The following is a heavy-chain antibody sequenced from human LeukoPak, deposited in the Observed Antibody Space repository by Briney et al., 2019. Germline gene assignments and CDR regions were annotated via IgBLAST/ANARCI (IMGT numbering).Heavy chain of an antibody. Sequence: SETLSLTCAVYGGSFNGYYWSWIRQPPGKGLEWIGEINHSGSTNYNPSLKSRVTISVDTSKNQFSLKLSSVTAADTAVYYCARTLKYYYGSGSYYGFDYWGQGTLVTVSS. CDR1: GGSFNGYY. D-gene: IGHD3-10*01. CDR2: INHSGST. J-gene: IGHJ4*02. V-gene: IGHV4-34*01. CDR3: ARTLKYYYGSGSYYGFDY.